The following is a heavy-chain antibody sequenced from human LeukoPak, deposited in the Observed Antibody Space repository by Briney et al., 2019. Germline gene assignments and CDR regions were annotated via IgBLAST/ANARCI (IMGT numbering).Heavy chain of an antibody. J-gene: IGHJ4*02. CDR3: ATGGSSLLVGYFDY. D-gene: IGHD3-16*01. CDR1: GFTFSSYA. Sequence: PGGSLRLSCAASGFTFSSYAMSWVRLAPGKGLEWVSAISGSGGSTYYADSVKGRFTISRDNSKNTLYLQMNSLRAEDTAVYYCATGGSSLLVGYFDYWGQGTLVTVSS. V-gene: IGHV3-23*01. CDR2: ISGSGGST.